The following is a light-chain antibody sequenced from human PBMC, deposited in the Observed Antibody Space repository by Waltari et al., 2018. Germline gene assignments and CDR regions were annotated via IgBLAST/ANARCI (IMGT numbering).Light chain of an antibody. CDR3: QQSYNTPIT. CDR2: DAS. CDR1: QSISNY. V-gene: IGKV1-39*01. Sequence: DIQMTQSPSSLSPSVGDRVTITCRASQSISNYLNWYQQKPGKAPKLLIYDASTLHSGVPSRFSGSQSGTDFTLTISSLHPEDFATYYCQQSYNTPITFGQGTRLEIK. J-gene: IGKJ5*01.